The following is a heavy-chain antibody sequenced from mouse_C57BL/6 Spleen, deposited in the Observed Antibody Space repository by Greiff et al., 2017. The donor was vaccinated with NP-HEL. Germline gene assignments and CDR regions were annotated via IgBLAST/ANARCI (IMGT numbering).Heavy chain of an antibody. CDR2: INPSTGGT. Sequence: VQLQQSGPELVKPGASVKISCKASGYSFTGYYMHWVKQSSEKRLKWIGEINPSTGGTSYNQKFKGKATLTVDKSSSTAYMQLKSLTSEDSAVYYCARSVWTYAMDYWGQGTSVTVSS. CDR3: ARSVWTYAMDY. V-gene: IGHV1-43*01. J-gene: IGHJ4*01. CDR1: GYSFTGYY.